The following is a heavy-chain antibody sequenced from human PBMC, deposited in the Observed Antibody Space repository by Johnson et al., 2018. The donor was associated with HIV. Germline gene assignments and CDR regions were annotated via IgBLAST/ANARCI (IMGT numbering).Heavy chain of an antibody. J-gene: IGHJ3*02. V-gene: IGHV3-30*02. Sequence: QVQLVESGGGVVQPGRSLRVSCAASGFTFSSYAMHWVRQAPGRGLEWVAFIRYDGSNKYYADSVKGRFTISRDNSKNSLYLQMNSLRAEDSALYYCAKEGRDAFDIWGQGTTVTVSS. D-gene: IGHD3-10*01. CDR1: GFTFSSYA. CDR3: AKEGRDAFDI. CDR2: IRYDGSNK.